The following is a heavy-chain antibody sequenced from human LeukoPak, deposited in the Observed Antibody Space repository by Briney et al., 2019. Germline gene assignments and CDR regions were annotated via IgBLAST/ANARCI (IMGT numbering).Heavy chain of an antibody. D-gene: IGHD6-19*01. CDR3: AKDMDDNSGWYASFDY. Sequence: PGGSLRLSCAASGFTFDDYAMHWVRQAPGKGLEWVSGISWNSGNIGYADSVKGRFSISRDNSKNTLYLQMNSLRAEDTALYYCAKDMDDNSGWYASFDYWGQGTLVTVSS. CDR1: GFTFDDYA. V-gene: IGHV3-9*01. CDR2: ISWNSGNI. J-gene: IGHJ4*02.